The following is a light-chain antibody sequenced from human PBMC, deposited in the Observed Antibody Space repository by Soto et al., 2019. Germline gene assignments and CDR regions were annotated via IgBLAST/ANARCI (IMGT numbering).Light chain of an antibody. CDR1: SSNVGSYNL. J-gene: IGLJ2*01. CDR3: CSYAGSDTMI. Sequence: QSALTQPASVSGSPGQSITISCTGTSSNVGSYNLVSWYQQHPGEAPKLIIYEVTKRPSGVSNRFSGSKSANTASLTISGLQPGDAADYYCCSYAGSDTMIFGGGTQLTVL. V-gene: IGLV2-23*02. CDR2: EVT.